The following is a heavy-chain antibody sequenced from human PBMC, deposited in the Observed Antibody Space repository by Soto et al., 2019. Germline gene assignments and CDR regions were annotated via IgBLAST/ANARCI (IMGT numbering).Heavy chain of an antibody. J-gene: IGHJ4*02. CDR2: ISGPAGST. V-gene: IGHV3-23*01. Sequence: EVQLLESGGGLVQPGGSLRLSCAASGFTFSTYAMNWVRQAPGKGLEWVSTISGPAGSTYYADSVKGRFSISRDNSKNTLWLQMNALRAEDTAIYYCAKDHREPYAPVWYYFDSWGQGSLVTVSS. D-gene: IGHD2-2*01. CDR3: AKDHREPYAPVWYYFDS. CDR1: GFTFSTYA.